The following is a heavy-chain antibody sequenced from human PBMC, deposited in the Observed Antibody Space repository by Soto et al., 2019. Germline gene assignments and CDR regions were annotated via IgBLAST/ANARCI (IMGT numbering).Heavy chain of an antibody. CDR2: IIPIFGTA. CDR1: GGTFSSYA. Sequence: ASVKVSCKASGGTFSSYAISWVRQAPGQGLEWMGGIIPIFGTANYAQKFQGRVTITADRSTSTAYMELSSLRSEDTAVYYCARDLGYYDSSGYPPAYYGVDVWGQGTTVTVSS. V-gene: IGHV1-69*06. CDR3: ARDLGYYDSSGYPPAYYGVDV. J-gene: IGHJ6*02. D-gene: IGHD3-22*01.